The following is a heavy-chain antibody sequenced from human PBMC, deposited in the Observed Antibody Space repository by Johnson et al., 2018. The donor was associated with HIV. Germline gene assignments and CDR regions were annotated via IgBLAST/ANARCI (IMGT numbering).Heavy chain of an antibody. CDR1: GFTFSSYA. CDR3: ASLSDDAFDI. Sequence: VQLVESGGGVVQPGRSLRLSCAASGFTFSSYAMHWVRQAPGKGLEWVSDVNWNGARTGYADSVKGRFTISRDNAKNSVYLQMNSLKAEDTAVYYCASLSDDAFDIWGQGTMVTVSS. J-gene: IGHJ3*02. CDR2: VNWNGART. V-gene: IGHV3-20*04.